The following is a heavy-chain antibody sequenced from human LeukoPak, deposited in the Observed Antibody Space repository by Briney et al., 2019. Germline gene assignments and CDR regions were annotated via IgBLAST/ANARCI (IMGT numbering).Heavy chain of an antibody. CDR3: AKSHSVGYRGYFDY. V-gene: IGHV3-23*01. D-gene: IGHD5-12*01. Sequence: GGSLRLSCAASRFSFSIYAMSWVRQAPGKGLEWVSTISDSGESTYYADSVKGRFTISRDNSKNTVYLQMNSLRVEDTAVYYCAKSHSVGYRGYFDYWGQGTLVTVSS. J-gene: IGHJ4*02. CDR2: ISDSGEST. CDR1: RFSFSIYA.